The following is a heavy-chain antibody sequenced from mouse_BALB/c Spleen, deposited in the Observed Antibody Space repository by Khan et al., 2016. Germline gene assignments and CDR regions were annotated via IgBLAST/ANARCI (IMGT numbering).Heavy chain of an antibody. CDR1: GYTFTDYA. Sequence: QVQLKQSGPELVRPGVSVKISCKGSGYTFTDYAMHWVKQSHAKSLEWIGVISTYYGSTNYNQKFKGKATMTVDKSSSTAYMELARLTSEDSAIYYCARGDYYGSSQYYYAMDYWGQGTSVTVSS. CDR3: ARGDYYGSSQYYYAMDY. D-gene: IGHD1-1*01. V-gene: IGHV1S137*01. J-gene: IGHJ4*01. CDR2: ISTYYGST.